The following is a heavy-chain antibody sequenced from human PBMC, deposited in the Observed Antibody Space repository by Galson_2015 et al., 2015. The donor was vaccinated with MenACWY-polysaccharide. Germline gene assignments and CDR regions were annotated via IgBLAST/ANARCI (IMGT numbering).Heavy chain of an antibody. CDR3: ARRSLDNWYFDL. CDR1: HGFTTSYY. D-gene: IGHD1-1*01. J-gene: IGHJ2*01. Sequence: SLTCTVSHGFTTSYYWSWIRQPAGKALEWIGRIHASGSTTQSPSFGSRVTMSVDMSKQQISLRLASVTAADTAVYYCARRSLDNWYFDLWGRGTLVTVSS. CDR2: IHASGST. V-gene: IGHV4-4*07.